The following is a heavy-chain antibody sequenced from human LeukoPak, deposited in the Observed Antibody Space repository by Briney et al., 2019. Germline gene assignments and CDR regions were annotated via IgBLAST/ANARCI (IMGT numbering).Heavy chain of an antibody. CDR1: RYTFTSYD. J-gene: IGHJ3*02. Sequence: ASVKVSCKASRYTFTSYDINWVREAAGQGLEWMGWMNPRSGRTGYAQKFQGRVTMTRDASISSVYMELSSLRSDDTAVYYCARSRRLGAFRDAFDIWGQGTMVTVSS. CDR2: MNPRSGRT. D-gene: IGHD1-26*01. CDR3: ARSRRLGAFRDAFDI. V-gene: IGHV1-8*01.